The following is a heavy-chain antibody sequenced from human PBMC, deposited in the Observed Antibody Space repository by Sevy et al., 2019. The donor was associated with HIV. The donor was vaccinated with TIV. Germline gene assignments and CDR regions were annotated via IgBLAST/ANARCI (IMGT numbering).Heavy chain of an antibody. J-gene: IGHJ6*02. V-gene: IGHV3-21*01. D-gene: IGHD6-13*01. CDR3: AKRIAAAGPYQGTYYYYGMDV. Sequence: GGSLRLSCAASGFTFSSYSMNWVRQAPGKGLEWVSSISSSSSYIYYADSVKGRFTISRDNAKNSLYQQMNSLRAEDTAVYYCAKRIAAAGPYQGTYYYYGMDVWGQGTTVTVSS. CDR2: ISSSSSYI. CDR1: GFTFSSYS.